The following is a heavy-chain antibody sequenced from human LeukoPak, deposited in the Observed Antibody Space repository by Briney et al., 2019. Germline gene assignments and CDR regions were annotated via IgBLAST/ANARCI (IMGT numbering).Heavy chain of an antibody. CDR3: ARGGIREWLKYYFDY. CDR1: GGSFSGYY. CDR2: INHSGST. D-gene: IGHD3-3*01. V-gene: IGHV4-34*01. Sequence: SETLSLTCAVYGGSFSGYYWSWIRQPPGKGLEWIGEINHSGSTNYNPSLKSRVTISVDTSKNQFSLKLSSVTAADTAVYYCARGGIREWLKYYFDYWGQGTLVTVS. J-gene: IGHJ4*02.